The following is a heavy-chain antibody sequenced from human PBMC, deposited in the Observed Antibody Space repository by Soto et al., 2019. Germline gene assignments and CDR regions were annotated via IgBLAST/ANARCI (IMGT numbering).Heavy chain of an antibody. CDR2: ISSSGTYI. V-gene: IGHV3-21*01. J-gene: IGHJ3*02. Sequence: GGSLRLSCAASGFTFSTYTMNWVRQAPGKGLEWVSSISSSGTYIYYADSVKGRFTMSRDNAKNSLYLRMNSLRAEDTAVYYCARDHTASDAFDIWGQGTMVTVSS. D-gene: IGHD2-21*02. CDR3: ARDHTASDAFDI. CDR1: GFTFSTYT.